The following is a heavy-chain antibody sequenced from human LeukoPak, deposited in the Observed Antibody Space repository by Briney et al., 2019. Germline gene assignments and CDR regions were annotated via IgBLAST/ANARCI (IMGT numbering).Heavy chain of an antibody. CDR3: AKIGSMPYDSSGYYYVPFAFDI. D-gene: IGHD3-22*01. CDR1: GFTFSSYG. Sequence: GGSLRLSCAASGFTFSSYGMHWVRQAPGKGLEWVAVISYDGSNKYYADSVKGRFTISRDNSKNTLYLQMNSLRAEDTAVYYCAKIGSMPYDSSGYYYVPFAFDIWGQGTMVTVSS. J-gene: IGHJ3*02. CDR2: ISYDGSNK. V-gene: IGHV3-30*18.